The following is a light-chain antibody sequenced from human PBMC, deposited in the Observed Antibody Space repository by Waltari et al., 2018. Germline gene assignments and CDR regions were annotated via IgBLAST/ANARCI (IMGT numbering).Light chain of an antibody. CDR2: KAS. V-gene: IGKV1-5*03. CDR3: QQYNSYSPVT. Sequence: DIQMTQSPSTLSTSVGDRVTITCRASQSISTWLAWYQQTPVKAPKLLIYKASNLESGVPSRFSGRGSGTEFTLTISSLHPDDFATYYCQQYNSYSPVTFGQGTKVEIK. J-gene: IGKJ1*01. CDR1: QSISTW.